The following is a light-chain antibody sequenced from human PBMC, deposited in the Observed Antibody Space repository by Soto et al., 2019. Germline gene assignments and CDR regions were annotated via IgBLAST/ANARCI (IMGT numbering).Light chain of an antibody. V-gene: IGKV1-5*01. CDR2: DAS. Sequence: DIHMTLSPATLSASVGDRVTITCRASQSISSWLAWYQQKPGKAPKLLIYDASSLESGVPSRFSGSGSGTEFTLTISSLQPDDFATYYCQQYNSYSWTFGQGTKVDI. CDR1: QSISSW. J-gene: IGKJ1*01. CDR3: QQYNSYSWT.